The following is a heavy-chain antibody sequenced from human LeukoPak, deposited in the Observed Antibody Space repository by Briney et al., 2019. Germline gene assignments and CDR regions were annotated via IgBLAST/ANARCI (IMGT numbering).Heavy chain of an antibody. CDR1: GFTFSSYS. Sequence: GGSLRLSCAASGFTFSSYSMNWVRQAPGKGLEWVSSISSSSSYIYYADSVKGRFTISRDNAKNSVYLQMKSLRAEDTAVYYCARKTFGTVYFDYWGQGNLVTVSS. CDR2: ISSSSSYI. D-gene: IGHD1-1*01. CDR3: ARKTFGTVYFDY. J-gene: IGHJ4*02. V-gene: IGHV3-21*01.